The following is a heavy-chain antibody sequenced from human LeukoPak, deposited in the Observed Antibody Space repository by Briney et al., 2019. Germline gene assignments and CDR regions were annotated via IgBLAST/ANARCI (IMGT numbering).Heavy chain of an antibody. J-gene: IGHJ4*02. D-gene: IGHD4-17*01. CDR1: GFTFSSYA. Sequence: QPGGSLRLSCAASGFTFSSYAMSWVRQAPGKGLEWVSAISGSGGSTYYADSVKGRFTISRDNSKSTLFLQMDSLRAEDTAVYYCAKLSEFYGDRIASFDYWGQGTLVTVSS. V-gene: IGHV3-23*01. CDR3: AKLSEFYGDRIASFDY. CDR2: ISGSGGST.